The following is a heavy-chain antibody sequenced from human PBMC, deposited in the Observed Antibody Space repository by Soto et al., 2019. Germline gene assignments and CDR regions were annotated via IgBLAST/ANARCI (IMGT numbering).Heavy chain of an antibody. J-gene: IGHJ2*01. CDR3: ARLLTGSYWYFDL. CDR1: GFTVSSNY. Sequence: GGSLRLSCAASGFTVSSNYMSWVRQAPGKGLEWVSVIYSGGSTYYADSVKGRFTISRDNSKNTLYLQMNSLRAEDTAVYYCARLLTGSYWYFDLWGRGTLVTVSS. CDR2: IYSGGST. D-gene: IGHD3-16*01. V-gene: IGHV3-66*04.